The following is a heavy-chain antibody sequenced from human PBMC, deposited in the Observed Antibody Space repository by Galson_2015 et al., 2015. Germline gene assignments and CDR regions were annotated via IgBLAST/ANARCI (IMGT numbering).Heavy chain of an antibody. CDR3: ARQILDCEFLSGYYPTNCDC. V-gene: IGHV3-21*01. CDR2: ISSTTTYI. D-gene: IGHD3-3*01. Sequence: SLRLSCAASEFTFSSCYMSWVRQAPGKGLERVSSISSTTTYIYYAESVKGRFTISRDNAKKSLYLQMNSLGAEDTAVYYCARQILDCEFLSGYYPTNCDCCAQGTLVTVSS. J-gene: IGHJ4*02. CDR1: EFTFSSCY.